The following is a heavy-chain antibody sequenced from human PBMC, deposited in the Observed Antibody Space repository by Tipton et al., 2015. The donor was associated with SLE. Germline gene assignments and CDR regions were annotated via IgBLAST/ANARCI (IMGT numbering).Heavy chain of an antibody. Sequence: QLVQSVAEVKKPGASVKVSCKASGYTFTSYYMHWVRQAPGQGLEWMGIINPSGGSTSYAQKFQGRVTMTRDTSTSTVYMELSSLRSEDTAVYYCARDGGYCSSTSCYTGGYFDYWGQGTLVTVSS. V-gene: IGHV1-46*01. CDR3: ARDGGYCSSTSCYTGGYFDY. D-gene: IGHD2-2*02. CDR2: INPSGGST. CDR1: GYTFTSYY. J-gene: IGHJ4*02.